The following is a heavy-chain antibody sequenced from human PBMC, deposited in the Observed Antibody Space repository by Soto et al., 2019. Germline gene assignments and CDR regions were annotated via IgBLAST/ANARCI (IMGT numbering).Heavy chain of an antibody. Sequence: EGSLRLSCAASGFTFSSYGMHWVRQAPGKGLEWVAVIWYDGSNKYYADSVKGRFTISRDNSKNTPYLQMNSLRAEDTAVYYCARDPNSSGWYRYYYYYGMDVWGQGTTVTVSS. V-gene: IGHV3-33*01. CDR2: IWYDGSNK. CDR1: GFTFSSYG. J-gene: IGHJ6*02. D-gene: IGHD6-19*01. CDR3: ARDPNSSGWYRYYYYYGMDV.